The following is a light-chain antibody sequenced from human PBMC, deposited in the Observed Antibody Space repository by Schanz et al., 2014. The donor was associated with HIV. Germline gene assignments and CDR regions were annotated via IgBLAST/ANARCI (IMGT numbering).Light chain of an antibody. Sequence: QAVVTQEPSLTVSPGGTVTLTCASSTGAVTSGYYPNWFQQKPGQAPRALIYSTNNKQSWTPARFSGSLLGGKAALTLSGVQPEDEAEYYCLLYYGVRWVFGGGTKLTVL. J-gene: IGLJ3*02. CDR3: LLYYGVRWV. V-gene: IGLV7-43*01. CDR2: STN. CDR1: TGAVTSGYY.